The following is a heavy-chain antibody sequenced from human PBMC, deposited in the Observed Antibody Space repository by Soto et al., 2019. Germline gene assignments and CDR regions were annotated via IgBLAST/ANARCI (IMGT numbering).Heavy chain of an antibody. J-gene: IGHJ4*02. CDR1: GGSISSSSYY. Sequence: KPSEPLSLTCTVSGGSISSSSYYWGWIRQPPGKGLEWIGSIYYSGSTYYNPSLKSRVTISVDTSKNQFSLKLSSVTAADTAVYYCARGPNSYGPGTGDYWGQGTLVTVSS. D-gene: IGHD5-18*01. CDR2: IYYSGST. V-gene: IGHV4-39*01. CDR3: ARGPNSYGPGTGDY.